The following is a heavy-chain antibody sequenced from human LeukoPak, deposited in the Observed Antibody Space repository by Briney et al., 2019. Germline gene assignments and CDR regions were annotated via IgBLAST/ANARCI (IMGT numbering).Heavy chain of an antibody. D-gene: IGHD3-16*01. CDR2: IYNSGST. CDR1: GGSISSHY. CDR3: ARDDYGVFDAFDV. V-gene: IGHV4-59*08. J-gene: IGHJ3*01. Sequence: SETLSLTCTVSGGSISSHYWSWIRQPPGKGLQWVGYIYNSGSTNYNPSLKGRVTISLDTSKNQFFLHLTSVTAADTAVYFCARDDYGVFDAFDVWGQGTVVTVSS.